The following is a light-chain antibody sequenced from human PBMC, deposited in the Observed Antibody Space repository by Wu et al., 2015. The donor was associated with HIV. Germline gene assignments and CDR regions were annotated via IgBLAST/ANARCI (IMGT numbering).Light chain of an antibody. J-gene: IGKJ5*01. CDR1: QHINNQ. CDR3: QRYDT. CDR2: DAF. Sequence: DIQLTQSPSSLSASVGDRVTISCQASQHINNQLNWYQHKPGKVPKLLIFDAFNLQSGVPSRFSGSGSGTDFTFTISSLQPEDVATYYCQRYDTFGPGTRLDIK. V-gene: IGKV1-33*01.